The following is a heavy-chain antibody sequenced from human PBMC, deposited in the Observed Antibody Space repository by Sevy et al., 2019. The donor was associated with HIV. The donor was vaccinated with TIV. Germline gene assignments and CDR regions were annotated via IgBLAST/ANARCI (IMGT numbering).Heavy chain of an antibody. J-gene: IGHJ4*02. V-gene: IGHV3-9*01. CDR3: AKDTARGLFFWSGYYTY. D-gene: IGHD3-3*01. Sequence: GGSLRLSCAASGFTFDDYAMHWVRQAPGKGLEWVSGISWNSGSIGYAVSVKGRFTISRDNAKNSLYLQMNSLRAEDTALYYCAKDTARGLFFWSGYYTYWGQGTLVTVSS. CDR1: GFTFDDYA. CDR2: ISWNSGSI.